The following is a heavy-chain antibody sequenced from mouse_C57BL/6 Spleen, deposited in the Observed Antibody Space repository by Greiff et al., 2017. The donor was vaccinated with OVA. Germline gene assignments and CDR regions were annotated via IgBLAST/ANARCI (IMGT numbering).Heavy chain of an antibody. D-gene: IGHD4-1*01. CDR3: AREGVTGKDY. V-gene: IGHV5-4*01. CDR1: GFTFSSYA. J-gene: IGHJ2*01. CDR2: ISDGGSYT. Sequence: EVKLVESGGGLVKPGGSLKLSCAASGFTFSSYAMSWVRQTPEKRLEWVATISDGGSYTYYPDNVKGRFTISRDNAKNNLYLQMSHLKSEDTAMYYCAREGVTGKDYWGQGTTLTVSS.